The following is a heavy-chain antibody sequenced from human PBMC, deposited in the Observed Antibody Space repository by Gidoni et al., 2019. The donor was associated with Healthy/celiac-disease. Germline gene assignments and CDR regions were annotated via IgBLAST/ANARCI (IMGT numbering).Heavy chain of an antibody. CDR1: GFTFSGYR. J-gene: IGHJ4*02. D-gene: IGHD2-2*01. CDR2: ISSSRSTI. CDR3: ARHCSSTSCYGY. Sequence: EGQRVEHGGGVVQPGGSLRLACAAPGFTFSGYRMNWVRQAPGKGLEWVSCISSSRSTIYYADSVKGRFTISRDNAKNSLYLQMNSLRAEDTAVYYCARHCSSTSCYGYWGQGTLVTVSS. V-gene: IGHV3-48*01.